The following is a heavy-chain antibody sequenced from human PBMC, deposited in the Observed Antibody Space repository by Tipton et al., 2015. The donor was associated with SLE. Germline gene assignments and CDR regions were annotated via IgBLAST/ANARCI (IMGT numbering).Heavy chain of an antibody. V-gene: IGHV4-31*03. Sequence: TLSLTCTVSGGSISSGGYYWSWIRQHPGKDLEWIGYIYYSGSTYYNPSLESRVTISVDTSKNQFSLKLSSVTAADTAVYYCARGLSSIAAPAGYWGQGTLVTVSS. CDR3: ARGLSSIAAPAGY. CDR2: IYYSGST. J-gene: IGHJ4*02. CDR1: GGSISSGGYY. D-gene: IGHD6-6*01.